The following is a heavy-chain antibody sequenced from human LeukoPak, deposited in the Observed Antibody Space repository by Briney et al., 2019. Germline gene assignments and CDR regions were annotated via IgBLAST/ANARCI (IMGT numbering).Heavy chain of an antibody. Sequence: PGGPLRLSCAASGFTFSTYAMHWVRQAPGKGLEWVAVISYDGSNKYYADTVKGRFTISRDNSKNTLYLQMNSLRAEDTAVYYCAKVSVTSSLRYWGQGTLVTVSS. J-gene: IGHJ4*02. CDR3: AKVSVTSSLRY. CDR2: ISYDGSNK. CDR1: GFTFSTYA. V-gene: IGHV3-30-3*01. D-gene: IGHD4-23*01.